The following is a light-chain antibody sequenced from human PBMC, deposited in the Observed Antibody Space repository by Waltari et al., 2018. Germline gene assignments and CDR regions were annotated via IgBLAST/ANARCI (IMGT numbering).Light chain of an antibody. CDR2: GNS. CDR1: SSNIGAGHY. Sequence: SVLTPPPSVSGAPGPRVTLPCTGSSSNIGAGHYVPWYQQLPGTAPKLLIYGNSNRPSGVPDRFSGSKSGTSASLAITGLQAEDEADYYCQSYDSSLSVVFGGGTKLTVL. V-gene: IGLV1-40*01. J-gene: IGLJ2*01. CDR3: QSYDSSLSVV.